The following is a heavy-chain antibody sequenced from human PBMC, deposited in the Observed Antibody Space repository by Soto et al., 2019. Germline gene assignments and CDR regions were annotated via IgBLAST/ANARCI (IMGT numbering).Heavy chain of an antibody. CDR1: GFRFSDHS. D-gene: IGHD2-15*01. Sequence: EVLLVESGGGLVKPGGSPRLSCAASGFRFSDHSMHWVRQAPGKGLEWLSFIANGDNHIFYANSVRGRFTISRDNAKNSVYLQMNSLTAEDTAVYYCAREEGYCSGGSCYRGAFDLWGQGTMVTVSS. CDR2: IANGDNHI. CDR3: AREEGYCSGGSCYRGAFDL. V-gene: IGHV3-21*01. J-gene: IGHJ3*01.